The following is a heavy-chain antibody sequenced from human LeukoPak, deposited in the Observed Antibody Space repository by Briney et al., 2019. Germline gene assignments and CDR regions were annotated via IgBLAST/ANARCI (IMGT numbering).Heavy chain of an antibody. CDR2: INPNSGGT. J-gene: IGHJ4*02. Sequence: ASVKVSCKASGYTFTGYYMHWVRQAPGQGLEWMGRINPNSGGTNYAQKFQGRVTMTRDTSISTAYMELSRLRSDETAVYYCAREEYYYDSSGYYYLVDYWGQGTLVTVSS. V-gene: IGHV1-2*06. CDR3: AREEYYYDSSGYYYLVDY. CDR1: GYTFTGYY. D-gene: IGHD3-22*01.